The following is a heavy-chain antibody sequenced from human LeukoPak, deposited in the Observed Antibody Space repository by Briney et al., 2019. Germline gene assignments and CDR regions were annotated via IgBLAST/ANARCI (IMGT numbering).Heavy chain of an antibody. CDR3: ARVEEDIVVVVAAGDFNWFDP. Sequence: ASVKVSCKPPGYTFTGYGISWGRQAPGQGHEWMGWISAYNGNTNYAQELQGRVTMNTDTSTSTAYMELRSLRSDDTAVYYCARVEEDIVVVVAAGDFNWFDPWGQGTLVTVSS. J-gene: IGHJ5*02. CDR2: ISAYNGNT. CDR1: GYTFTGYG. D-gene: IGHD2-15*01. V-gene: IGHV1-18*01.